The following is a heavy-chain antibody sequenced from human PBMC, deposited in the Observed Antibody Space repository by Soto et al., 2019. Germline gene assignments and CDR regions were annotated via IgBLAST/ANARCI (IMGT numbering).Heavy chain of an antibody. V-gene: IGHV3-7*01. D-gene: IGHD3-10*01. CDR1: GFTFSSYW. CDR2: IKQDGSEK. Sequence: PGGALRLSCAASGFTFSSYWMSWVRQAPGKGLEWVANIKQDGSEKYYVDSVKGRFTISRDNAKNSLYLQMNSLRAEDTAVYYCARDPRDLWFGDLYPYYMDVWGKGTTVTVSS. CDR3: ARDPRDLWFGDLYPYYMDV. J-gene: IGHJ6*03.